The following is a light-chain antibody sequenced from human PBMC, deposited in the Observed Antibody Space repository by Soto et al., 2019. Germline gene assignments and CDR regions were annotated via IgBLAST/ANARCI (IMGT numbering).Light chain of an antibody. J-gene: IGLJ1*01. CDR3: QSFDNSLSGFYV. V-gene: IGLV1-40*01. CDR2: GNT. Sequence: QSALTQTPSVSGAPGQTITISCTGTDSNIGAGYDVHRYQHLPGRAPKLLIFGNTHRPSGVPDRFSGSKSGTSASLAITGLQPEDEADYYCQSFDNSLSGFYVFGSGTKLTVL. CDR1: DSNIGAGYD.